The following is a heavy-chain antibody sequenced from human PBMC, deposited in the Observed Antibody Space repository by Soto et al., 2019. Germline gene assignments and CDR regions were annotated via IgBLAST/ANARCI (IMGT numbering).Heavy chain of an antibody. CDR3: AKGMTTVTTGVDY. D-gene: IGHD4-17*01. CDR2: ISWNSGSI. V-gene: IGHV3-9*01. Sequence: EVQLVESGGGLVQPGRSLRLSCAASGFTFDDYAMHWVRQAPGKGLEWVSGISWNSGSIGYADSVKGRFTISRDNAKNSLYLQMNSLRAEDTALYYCAKGMTTVTTGVDYWGQGTLVTVSS. CDR1: GFTFDDYA. J-gene: IGHJ4*02.